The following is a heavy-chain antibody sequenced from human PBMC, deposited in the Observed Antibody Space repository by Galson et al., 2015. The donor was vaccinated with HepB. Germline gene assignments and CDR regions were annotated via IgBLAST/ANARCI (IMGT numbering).Heavy chain of an antibody. CDR2: IYSGGST. Sequence: SLRLSCAASGFTVSSNYMSWVRQAPGKGLEWVSVIYSGGSTYYADSVKGRFTISRDNSKNTLYLQMNRLRAEDAAVYYCARLLHDSSGQNGDYWGQGALVTVSS. D-gene: IGHD3-22*01. CDR1: GFTVSSNY. V-gene: IGHV3-53*01. CDR3: ARLLHDSSGQNGDY. J-gene: IGHJ4*02.